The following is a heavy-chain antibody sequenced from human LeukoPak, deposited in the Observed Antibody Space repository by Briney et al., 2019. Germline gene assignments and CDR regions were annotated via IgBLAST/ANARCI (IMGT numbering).Heavy chain of an antibody. CDR1: GYTSTSYY. V-gene: IGHV1-69*13. D-gene: IGHD2-8*01. CDR2: IIPIFGTA. Sequence: ASVKVSCKASGYTSTSYYMHWVRQAPGQGLEWMGGIIPIFGTANYAQKFQGRVTITADESTSTAYMELSSLRSEDTAVYYCARGLMVYATDYYYYYMDVWGKGTTVTVSS. J-gene: IGHJ6*03. CDR3: ARGLMVYATDYYYYYMDV.